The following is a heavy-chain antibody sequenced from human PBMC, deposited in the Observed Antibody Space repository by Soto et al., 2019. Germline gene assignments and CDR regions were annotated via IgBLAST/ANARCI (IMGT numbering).Heavy chain of an antibody. CDR3: ASHVKGWSSSFYSYYYYMDV. Sequence: GESLKISCKGSGYSFTTYWIGWVRQMPGKGLEWMGIIYPGDSDTRYSPSFQGQVAISADKSLSTAYLQWSSLKASDTAIYYCASHVKGWSSSFYSYYYYMDVWGKGTTVTVSS. CDR1: GYSFTTYW. J-gene: IGHJ6*03. CDR2: IYPGDSDT. D-gene: IGHD6-6*01. V-gene: IGHV5-51*01.